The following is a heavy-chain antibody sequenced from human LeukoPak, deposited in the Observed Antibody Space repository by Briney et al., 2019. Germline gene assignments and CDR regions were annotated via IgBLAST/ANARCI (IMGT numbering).Heavy chain of an antibody. V-gene: IGHV4-59*01. CDR2: IYSSGST. D-gene: IGHD2-2*01. CDR1: GDSMTDYY. CDR3: ARGAPIVVVPAALTYFDY. J-gene: IGHJ4*02. Sequence: SETLSLTCTVSGDSMTDYYWSWIRQLPGKGLEYIGYIYSSGSTNYNPSLKSRVTISIDTSKNHFSLKLISVTAADTAVYYCARGAPIVVVPAALTYFDYWGQGALVTVSS.